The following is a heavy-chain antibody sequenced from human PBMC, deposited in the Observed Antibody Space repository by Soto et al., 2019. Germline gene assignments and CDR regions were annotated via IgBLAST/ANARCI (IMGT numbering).Heavy chain of an antibody. V-gene: IGHV1-69*02. J-gene: IGHJ4*02. D-gene: IGHD3-22*01. CDR3: ARAPGYYYDSSGYYYPYYFDY. CDR1: GGTFSSYT. Sequence: SVKVSCKASGGTFSSYTISWVRQAPGQGLEWMGRIIPILGIANYAQKFQGRVTITADKSTSTAYMELSSLRSEDTAVYYCARAPGYYYDSSGYYYPYYFDYWGQGTLVTVS. CDR2: IIPILGIA.